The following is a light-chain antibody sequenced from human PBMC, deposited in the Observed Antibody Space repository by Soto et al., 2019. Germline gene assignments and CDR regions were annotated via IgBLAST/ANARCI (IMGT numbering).Light chain of an antibody. V-gene: IGKV4-1*01. Sequence: DIVMTQSPDSLAVSLGERATINCKSSQSVLYSSNNKNYLDWYQQKPGQPPMLLIYWASTRESGVPDRFSGSGSGTDFTLTISSLQAEDLAVYYCQQYYSTPLTFGGGTKVEIK. CDR1: QSVLYSSNNKNY. J-gene: IGKJ4*01. CDR2: WAS. CDR3: QQYYSTPLT.